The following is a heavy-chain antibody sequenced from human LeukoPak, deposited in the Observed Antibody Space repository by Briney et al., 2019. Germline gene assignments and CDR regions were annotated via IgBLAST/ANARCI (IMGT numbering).Heavy chain of an antibody. V-gene: IGHV4-30-4*08. D-gene: IGHD3-10*01. Sequence: SETLSLTCTVSGGSISSGGYYWSWIRQHPGKGLEWIGYIYYSGSTYYNPSLKSRVTISVDTSKNQFSLKLSSVTAADTAVYYCARVPNIQGIAFGFDYWGQGTLVTVSS. J-gene: IGHJ4*02. CDR2: IYYSGST. CDR3: ARVPNIQGIAFGFDY. CDR1: GGSISSGGYY.